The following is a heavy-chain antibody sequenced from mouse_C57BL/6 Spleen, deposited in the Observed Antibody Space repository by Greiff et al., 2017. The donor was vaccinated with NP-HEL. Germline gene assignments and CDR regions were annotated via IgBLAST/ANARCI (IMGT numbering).Heavy chain of an antibody. Sequence: EVKLVESGEGLVKPGGSLKLSCAASGFTFRSYAMSWVRQTPEKRLEWVAYISSGGDYIYYADTVKGRFTISRDNARNTLYLQMSSLKSEDTAMYYCTREHYSNYVVMVCAYWGQGTLVTVSA. D-gene: IGHD2-5*01. J-gene: IGHJ3*01. CDR2: ISSGGDYI. V-gene: IGHV5-9-1*02. CDR1: GFTFRSYA. CDR3: TREHYSNYVVMVCAY.